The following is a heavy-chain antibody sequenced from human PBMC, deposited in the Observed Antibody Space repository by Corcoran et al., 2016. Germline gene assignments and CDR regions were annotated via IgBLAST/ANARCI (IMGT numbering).Heavy chain of an antibody. Sequence: QVQLVQSGAEVKKPGASVKVSCKASGYTFTSYYMHWVRQAPGQGLEWMGKINPSGGSTTYAQKFQGRVTMTRDTSTRTVYMELSSLKSQDTAVYYCARDGADYYDSSGYYWYFDLWGRGTLVTVSS. CDR1: GYTFTSYY. CDR3: ARDGADYYDSSGYYWYFDL. D-gene: IGHD3-22*01. CDR2: INPSGGST. V-gene: IGHV1-46*01. J-gene: IGHJ2*01.